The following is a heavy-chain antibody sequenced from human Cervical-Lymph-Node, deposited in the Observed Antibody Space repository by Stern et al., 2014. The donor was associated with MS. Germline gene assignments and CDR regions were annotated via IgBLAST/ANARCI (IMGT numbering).Heavy chain of an antibody. V-gene: IGHV3-30*18. CDR2: ISYDGANK. CDR3: AKDPRIYDSSGYLDA. CDR1: GFSFSLYD. Sequence: QVQLVESGGGLVQPGRSLRLSCAASGFSFSLYDMHWVRQAPGKGLEWVAVISYDGANKFYTDSVKGRFTISRDSSKSTLYLQLNSLRPEDTAIYYCAKDPRIYDSSGYLDAWGQGTLVTVSS. D-gene: IGHD3-22*01. J-gene: IGHJ5*02.